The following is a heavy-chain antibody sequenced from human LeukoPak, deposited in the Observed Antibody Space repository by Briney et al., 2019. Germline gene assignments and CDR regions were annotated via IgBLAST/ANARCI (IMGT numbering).Heavy chain of an antibody. CDR2: IIPIFGTA. J-gene: IGHJ6*02. CDR1: GGTFSSYA. CDR3: ARTDTAMVILDYGMDV. D-gene: IGHD5-18*01. Sequence: ASVNVSCKASGGTFSSYAISWVRQAPGQGLEWMGGIIPIFGTANYAQKFQGRVTITADESTSTAYMELSSLRSEDTAVYYCARTDTAMVILDYGMDVWGQGTTVTVSS. V-gene: IGHV1-69*13.